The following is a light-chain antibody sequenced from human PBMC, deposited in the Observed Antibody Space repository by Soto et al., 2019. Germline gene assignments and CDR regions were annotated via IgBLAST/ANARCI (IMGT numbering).Light chain of an antibody. J-gene: IGLJ1*01. Sequence: QSVLTQPASVSGSPGQSITISCSGTSSDVGGYDHVAWYQQFPGKTPKLTIYEVSNRPSGVSSRFSGSKSGNTASLTISGLQAEDEADYYCIAYTGSSTSYVFGTGTKLTVL. CDR3: IAYTGSSTSYV. CDR2: EVS. V-gene: IGLV2-14*01. CDR1: SSDVGGYDH.